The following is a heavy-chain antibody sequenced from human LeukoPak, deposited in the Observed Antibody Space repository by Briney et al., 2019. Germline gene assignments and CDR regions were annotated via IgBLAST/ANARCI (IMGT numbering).Heavy chain of an antibody. J-gene: IGHJ3*02. D-gene: IGHD2-2*01. CDR2: IYYSGST. CDR3: ARDSNAFDI. CDR1: GGAISSYY. Sequence: PSETLSLTCSVSGGAISSYYWSWLRQPPGKGLDWIGYIYYSGSTNYNPSLKSRVTISVDTSKNQFSLKLRSVTAADTAVYYCARDSNAFDIWGRGTVVTVSS. V-gene: IGHV4-59*12.